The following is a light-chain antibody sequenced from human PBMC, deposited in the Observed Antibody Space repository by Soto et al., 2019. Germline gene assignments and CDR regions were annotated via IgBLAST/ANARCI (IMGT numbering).Light chain of an antibody. CDR1: SSNIGAGYD. CDR2: GNS. J-gene: IGLJ1*01. CDR3: QSYDSRLSAP. Sequence: QAVVTQPPAVSGAPGQRVTISCTGSSSNIGAGYDVHWYQQLPGTAPKLLIYGNSNRPSGVPDRFSGSKSGTSAYLAITGLQAEDEADYYCQSYDSRLSAPFGTGTKVTVL. V-gene: IGLV1-40*01.